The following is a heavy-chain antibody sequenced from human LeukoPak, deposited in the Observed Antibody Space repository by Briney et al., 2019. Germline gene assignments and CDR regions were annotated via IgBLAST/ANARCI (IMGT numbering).Heavy chain of an antibody. V-gene: IGHV1-46*01. CDR3: ARDLTYSGSYDY. CDR1: GYTFTSYY. D-gene: IGHD1-26*01. CDR2: INPSGGST. J-gene: IGHJ4*02. Sequence: ASVKVSCKASGYTFTSYYMHWVRQAPGQWLGWMGIINPSGGSTSYAQKFQSRVTMTRDTSTSTVYMELSSLRSEDTAVYYCARDLTYSGSYDYWGQGTLVTVSS.